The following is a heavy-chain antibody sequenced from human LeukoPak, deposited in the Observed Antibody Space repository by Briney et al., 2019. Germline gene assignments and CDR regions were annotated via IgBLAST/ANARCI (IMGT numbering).Heavy chain of an antibody. V-gene: IGHV7-4-1*02. CDR2: INTNTGNP. CDR3: ARVLRYFDWLPPLDY. CDR1: GYTFTSYA. J-gene: IGHJ4*02. Sequence: GASVKVSCKASGYTFTSYAMNWVRQAPGQGLEWMGWINTNTGNPAYAQGFTGRFVFSLDTSVSTAYLQISSLKAEDTAVYYCARVLRYFDWLPPLDYWGQGTLVTVSS. D-gene: IGHD3-9*01.